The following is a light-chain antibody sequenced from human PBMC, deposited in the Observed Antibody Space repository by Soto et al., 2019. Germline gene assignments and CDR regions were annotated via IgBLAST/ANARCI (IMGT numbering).Light chain of an antibody. CDR3: QQYGSSGT. J-gene: IGKJ1*01. V-gene: IGKV3-20*01. Sequence: EIVLTMSPGTLSMSQGERATLSCRASQSVSNNYLAWYQQKPGQAPRLLIYGASNRDTGIPDRFSGSGSGTDFALTISRLEPEDFAVYYCQQYGSSGTFGQGTKVDIK. CDR2: GAS. CDR1: QSVSNNY.